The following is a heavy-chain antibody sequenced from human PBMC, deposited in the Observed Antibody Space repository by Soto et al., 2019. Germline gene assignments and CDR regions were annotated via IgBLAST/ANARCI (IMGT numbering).Heavy chain of an antibody. CDR3: AGEKVGASYFDY. J-gene: IGHJ4*02. CDR2: ISNSGSTI. Sequence: GGSLRLSCAASGFTFSSYEMNWVRQAPGKGLEWVSYISNSGSTIYYADSVKGRFTISRDNAKNSLYLQMSSLRAEDTAVYYCAGEKVGASYFDYWGQGTLVTVSS. V-gene: IGHV3-48*03. CDR1: GFTFSSYE. D-gene: IGHD1-26*01.